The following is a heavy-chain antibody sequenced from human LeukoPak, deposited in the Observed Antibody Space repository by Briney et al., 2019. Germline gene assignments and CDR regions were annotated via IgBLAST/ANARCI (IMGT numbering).Heavy chain of an antibody. CDR2: INPNSGGT. CDR3: ASRMAGTLGDFDY. CDR1: GYTFTGYY. Sequence: ASVNVSCKASGYTFTGYYMHWVRQAPGQGLEWMGWINPNSGGTNYAQKFQGRVTMTRDTSISTAYMELSRLRSDDTAVYYCASRMAGTLGDFDYWGQGTLVTVSS. D-gene: IGHD6-19*01. V-gene: IGHV1-2*02. J-gene: IGHJ4*02.